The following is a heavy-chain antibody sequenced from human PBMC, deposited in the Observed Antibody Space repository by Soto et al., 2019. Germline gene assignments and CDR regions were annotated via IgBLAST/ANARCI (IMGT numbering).Heavy chain of an antibody. Sequence: PGGSLRLSCAASGFTFSSYAMSWVRQAPGKGLEWVSAISGSGGSTYYADSVKGRFTISRDNSKNTLYLQMNSLRAEDTAVYYCAKRRTAAGTRYYYYGMDVWGHGTTVSVSS. V-gene: IGHV3-23*01. CDR3: AKRRTAAGTRYYYYGMDV. J-gene: IGHJ6*02. CDR2: ISGSGGST. D-gene: IGHD6-13*01. CDR1: GFTFSSYA.